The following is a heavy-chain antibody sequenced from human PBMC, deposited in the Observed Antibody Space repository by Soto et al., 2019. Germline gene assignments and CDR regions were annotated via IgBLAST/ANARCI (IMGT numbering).Heavy chain of an antibody. D-gene: IGHD2-2*01. J-gene: IGHJ6*01. CDR1: GFTFSSYA. CDR2: ISGSGGST. Sequence: EVQLFESGGGLVQPGGSLRLSCAASGFTFSSYAMSWVRQAPGKGLEWVSAISGSGGSTYYADSVKGRFTISRDNAKNTLYLQMNSLRAEDTAVYYCAKDRRRYCSSTSCYDGIYGMDVW. CDR3: AKDRRRYCSSTSCYDGIYGMDV. V-gene: IGHV3-23*01.